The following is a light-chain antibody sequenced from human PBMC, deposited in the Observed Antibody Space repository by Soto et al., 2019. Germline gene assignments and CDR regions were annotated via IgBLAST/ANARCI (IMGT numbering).Light chain of an antibody. CDR3: CSYAGRSVL. Sequence: QSALTQPRSVSGSPGQSVTISCTGTSSDVGGYNFVSWYQQHPGKAPKFMIYDVSKRPSGVPDRFSGSRSGNTDSLTISGLQAEDEADYYCCSYAGRSVLFGGGTTLTVL. CDR2: DVS. V-gene: IGLV2-11*01. CDR1: SSDVGGYNF. J-gene: IGLJ2*01.